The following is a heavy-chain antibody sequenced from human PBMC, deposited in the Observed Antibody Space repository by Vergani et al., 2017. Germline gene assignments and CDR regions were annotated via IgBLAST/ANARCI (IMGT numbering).Heavy chain of an antibody. J-gene: IGHJ1*01. D-gene: IGHD4-23*01. CDR1: GGTFSSYA. CDR2: IIPIFGTA. Sequence: QVQLVQSGAEVKKPGSSVKVSCKASGGTFSSYAISWVRQAPGQGLEWMGGIIPIFGTAHYAQKFQGRVTITADESTSTAYMELSSLRSEDTAVYYCARDGPGNSYDYFQHWGQGTLVTVSS. CDR3: ARDGPGNSYDYFQH. V-gene: IGHV1-69*01.